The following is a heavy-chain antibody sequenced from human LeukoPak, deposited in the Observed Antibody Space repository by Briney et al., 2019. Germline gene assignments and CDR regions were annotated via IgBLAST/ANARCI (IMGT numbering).Heavy chain of an antibody. CDR1: GFTFSSYA. CDR3: ANSYTSSSRTPFDC. Sequence: GGSLRLSCAASGFTFSSYAMTWVRHAPGRGLEWVSAISGGGGSTYHADSVKGRFTISRDNSKNTLYLQMDSLRAEDTAVYYCANSYTSSSRTPFDCWGQGTLVTVSS. J-gene: IGHJ4*02. CDR2: ISGGGGST. V-gene: IGHV3-23*01. D-gene: IGHD6-6*01.